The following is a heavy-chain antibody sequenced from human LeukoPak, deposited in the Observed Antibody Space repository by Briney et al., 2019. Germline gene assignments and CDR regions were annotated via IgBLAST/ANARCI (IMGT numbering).Heavy chain of an antibody. J-gene: IGHJ4*02. CDR2: ISYDGSNK. CDR1: GFTFSSYG. D-gene: IGHD1-26*01. Sequence: GGSLRLSCAASGFTFSSYGMSWVRQAPGKGLEWVAVISYDGSNKYYADSVKGRFTISRDNSKNTLYLQMNSLRAEDTAVYYCARDIGGRTFDYWGQGTLVTVSS. CDR3: ARDIGGRTFDY. V-gene: IGHV3-30*03.